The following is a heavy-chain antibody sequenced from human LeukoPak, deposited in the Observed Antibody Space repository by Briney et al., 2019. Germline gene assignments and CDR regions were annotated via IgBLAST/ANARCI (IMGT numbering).Heavy chain of an antibody. CDR2: IYPGDSDT. CDR1: GYTFTSYW. J-gene: IGHJ3*02. V-gene: IGHV5-51*01. CDR3: ARPHRGGPHAFDI. D-gene: IGHD3-10*01. Sequence: GESLEISCEGSGYTFTSYWIGWVRQLPGKGLEWMGIIYPGDSDTRCSPSFQGQVTISADKSISTAYLQWSSLKASDTAMYYCARPHRGGPHAFDIWGQGTMVTVSS.